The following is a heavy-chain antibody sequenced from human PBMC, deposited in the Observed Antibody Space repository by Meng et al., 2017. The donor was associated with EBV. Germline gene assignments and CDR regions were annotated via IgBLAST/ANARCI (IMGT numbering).Heavy chain of an antibody. Sequence: QTTLKESVPTMVKPTQTLLLTCTFSGISLTTSGVGVGWIRQPPGKALEWLAVIYWDDAKRYSPSLKNRLTITKDTSKNQVVLTMTNMDPVDTATYFCAHSKYYSDSGGYWDYFDDWGQGTLVTVSS. D-gene: IGHD3-10*01. J-gene: IGHJ4*02. CDR1: GISLTTSGVG. V-gene: IGHV2-5*02. CDR3: AHSKYYSDSGGYWDYFDD. CDR2: IYWDDAK.